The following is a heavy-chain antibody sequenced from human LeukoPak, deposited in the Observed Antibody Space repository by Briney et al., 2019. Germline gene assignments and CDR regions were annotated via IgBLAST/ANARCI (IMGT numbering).Heavy chain of an antibody. J-gene: IGHJ4*02. D-gene: IGHD3-22*01. CDR2: ISAYNGNT. Sequence: ASVKVSCKASGYTFTSYGISWVRQAPGQGLEWMGWISAYNGNTNYAQKLQGRVTVTTDTSTSTAYMELRSLRSDDTAVYYCARVRPTTYSSGYYYVDYWGQGTLVTVSS. CDR1: GYTFTSYG. V-gene: IGHV1-18*01. CDR3: ARVRPTTYSSGYYYVDY.